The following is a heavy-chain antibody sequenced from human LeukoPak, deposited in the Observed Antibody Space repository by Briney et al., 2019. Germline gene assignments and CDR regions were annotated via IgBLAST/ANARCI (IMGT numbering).Heavy chain of an antibody. Sequence: SETLSLTCAVSGAAISSDYWSWLRQPAGKGLEWIGRIYFSGSTNYNPSLKSRVTISVDTSKNQFSLRLSSVTAADTAVYYCARSIQYSGSYSWDYWGQGTLVTVSS. CDR2: IYFSGST. J-gene: IGHJ4*02. V-gene: IGHV4-4*07. CDR1: GAAISSDY. D-gene: IGHD1-26*01. CDR3: ARSIQYSGSYSWDY.